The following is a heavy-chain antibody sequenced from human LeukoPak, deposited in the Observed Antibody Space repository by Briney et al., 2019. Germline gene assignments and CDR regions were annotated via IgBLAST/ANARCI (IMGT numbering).Heavy chain of an antibody. CDR3: ARVFSHYRSCFDY. CDR1: GYTFTGYY. D-gene: IGHD6-13*01. J-gene: IGHJ4*02. V-gene: IGHV1-2*02. Sequence: ASMKVSCKASGYTFTGYYMHWVRQAPGQGLEWMGWIDPNSGGTNYAQKFQGRVTMTRDTSISTAYMELSRLRSDDTAVYYCARVFSHYRSCFDYWGQGTLVTVSS. CDR2: IDPNSGGT.